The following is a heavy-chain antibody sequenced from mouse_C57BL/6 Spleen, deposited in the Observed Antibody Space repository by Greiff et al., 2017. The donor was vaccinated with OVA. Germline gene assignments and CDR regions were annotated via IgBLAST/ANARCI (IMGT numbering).Heavy chain of an antibody. CDR2: ISSGGDSI. CDR1: GFTFSSYA. Sequence: EVKLVESGEGLVKPGGSLKLSCAASGFTFSSYAMSWVRQTPEKRLEWVAYISSGGDSIYYADTVKGRFTISRDNARNTLYLQMSSLKSEDTAMYYCTRDLPGYFDVWGTGTTVTVSS. V-gene: IGHV5-9-1*02. CDR3: TRDLPGYFDV. J-gene: IGHJ1*03.